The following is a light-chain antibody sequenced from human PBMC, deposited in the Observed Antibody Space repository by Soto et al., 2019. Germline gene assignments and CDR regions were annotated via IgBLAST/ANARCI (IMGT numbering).Light chain of an antibody. CDR1: QSVSNNY. CDR2: GSS. CDR3: QQYGSSPPYT. Sequence: EVVLTQSPGTLSLSPGERASLSCMASQSVSNNYLAWYQQKPGQSPKRLICGSSDRATGSPDRFSGSGSGTDFTLTISRLVPEDFVVYYCQQYGSSPPYTFGQGTKLEIK. J-gene: IGKJ2*01. V-gene: IGKV3-20*01.